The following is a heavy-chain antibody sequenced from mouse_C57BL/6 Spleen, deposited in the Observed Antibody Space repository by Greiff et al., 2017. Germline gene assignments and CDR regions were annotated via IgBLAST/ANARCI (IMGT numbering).Heavy chain of an antibody. Sequence: QVQLQQPGAELVRPGSSVKLSCKASGYTFTSYWMDWVKQRPGQGLEWIGNIYPSDSETHYNQKFKDKATLTVDKSSSTAYMQLSSLTSEDSAVYYGARGPYYYGSSQYYFDYWGKGTTLTVSS. CDR3: ARGPYYYGSSQYYFDY. D-gene: IGHD1-1*01. V-gene: IGHV1-61*01. J-gene: IGHJ2*01. CDR1: GYTFTSYW. CDR2: IYPSDSET.